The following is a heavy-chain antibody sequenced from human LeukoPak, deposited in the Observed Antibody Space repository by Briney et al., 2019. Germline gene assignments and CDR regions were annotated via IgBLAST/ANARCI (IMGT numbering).Heavy chain of an antibody. CDR2: VKQDGSEK. D-gene: IGHD1-26*01. CDR3: AKNLLGDAAYSWYFDL. Sequence: GGSLRLSCAASGFTISSYWMSWVRQAPGKGLEWVANVKQDGSEKHYVGSVKGRFTISRDNAKNSLHLQMNSLRAEDTAVYYCAKNLLGDAAYSWYFDLWGRGTLVTVSS. J-gene: IGHJ2*01. CDR1: GFTISSYW. V-gene: IGHV3-7*05.